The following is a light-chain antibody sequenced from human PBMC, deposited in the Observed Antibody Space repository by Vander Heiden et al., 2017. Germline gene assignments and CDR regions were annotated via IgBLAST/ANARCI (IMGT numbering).Light chain of an antibody. Sequence: DIQLTQSPSFLSASVGDRVTITCRASQAISSYLAWYQQKPGKAPKLLIYAASTLQSGVPSRFSGRGSATEFTLTISSLQPEDFATYYRQQLNSSLTFGPGTKVDIK. CDR2: AAS. CDR3: QQLNSSLT. J-gene: IGKJ3*01. V-gene: IGKV1-9*01. CDR1: QAISSY.